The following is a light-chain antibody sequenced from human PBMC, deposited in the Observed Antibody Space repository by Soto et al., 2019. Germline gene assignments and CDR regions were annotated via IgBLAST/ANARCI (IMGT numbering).Light chain of an antibody. J-gene: IGKJ3*01. Sequence: SSLSAAVGDRVTITCRASQSISSYLNWYQQKPGKAPKLLIYAASSLQSGVPSRFSGSGSGTDFTLTISCLQHADVGTRYSHQVYRILFNFCSGTDVDIK. V-gene: IGKV1-39*01. CDR2: AAS. CDR3: HQVYRILFN. CDR1: QSISSY.